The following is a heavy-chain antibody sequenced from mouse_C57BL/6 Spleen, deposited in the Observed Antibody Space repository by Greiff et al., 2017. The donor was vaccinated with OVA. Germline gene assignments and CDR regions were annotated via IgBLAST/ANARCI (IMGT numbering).Heavy chain of an antibody. CDR1: GYTFTSYW. D-gene: IGHD2-5*01. J-gene: IGHJ4*01. Sequence: VQLQQSGAELVMPGASVKLSCKASGYTFTSYWMHWVKQRPGQGLEWIGEIDPSDSYTNYNQKFKGKSTLTVDKSSSTAYMQLSSLTSEDSAVYYCARRGSNYGYAMDYWGQGTSVTVSS. V-gene: IGHV1-69*01. CDR2: IDPSDSYT. CDR3: ARRGSNYGYAMDY.